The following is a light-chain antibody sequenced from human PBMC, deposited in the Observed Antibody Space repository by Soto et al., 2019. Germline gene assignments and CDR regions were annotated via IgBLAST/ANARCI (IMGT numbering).Light chain of an antibody. V-gene: IGKV1-39*01. CDR3: QQSYSSPPWT. Sequence: DIQMTQSPSSLSASVGDRVTISCRSSQSIATYLNWYQQKPGTAPMLLIYRASSVKNGVPPRFSGSGSGRDFTLTISSLSPEDVATYFCQQSYSSPPWTFGQGTRVEVK. CDR1: QSIATY. J-gene: IGKJ1*01. CDR2: RAS.